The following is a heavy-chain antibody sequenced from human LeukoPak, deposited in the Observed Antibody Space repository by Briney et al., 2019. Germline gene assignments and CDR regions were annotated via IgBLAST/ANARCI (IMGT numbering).Heavy chain of an antibody. CDR3: AEYYDFWSGYYSFDY. Sequence: ASVKVSCKASGYTFTGYYMHWVRQAPGQGLEWMGWINPNSGGTNYAQKFQGRVTMTRDTSISTAYMELSRLRSDDTAVYYCAEYYDFWSGYYSFDYWGQGTLVTVSS. D-gene: IGHD3-3*01. CDR1: GYTFTGYY. V-gene: IGHV1-2*02. J-gene: IGHJ4*02. CDR2: INPNSGGT.